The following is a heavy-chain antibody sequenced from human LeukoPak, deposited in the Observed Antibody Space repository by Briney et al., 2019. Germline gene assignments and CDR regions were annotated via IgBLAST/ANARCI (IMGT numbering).Heavy chain of an antibody. J-gene: IGHJ4*02. Sequence: PSETLSLTCTVAGGSISGYYWGWVRQAPGNWLEWIGYISYSGSTYYNTSLKSRLTISVDTSKNQFSLKLNSVTAADTAVYYCARLIAVAGTLSFFDYWGQGILVTVSS. V-gene: IGHV4-59*08. CDR1: GGSISGYY. D-gene: IGHD6-19*01. CDR2: ISYSGST. CDR3: ARLIAVAGTLSFFDY.